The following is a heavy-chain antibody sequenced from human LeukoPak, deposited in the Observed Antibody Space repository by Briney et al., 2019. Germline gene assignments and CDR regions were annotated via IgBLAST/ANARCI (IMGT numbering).Heavy chain of an antibody. J-gene: IGHJ4*02. CDR3: ARDQGGAPY. D-gene: IGHD1-26*01. CDR2: ISSSSIYI. V-gene: IGHV3-21*01. CDR1: GFTFSNAW. Sequence: PGGSLRLSCAASGFTFSNAWMSWVRQAPGKGLEWVSSISSSSIYIYYADSVKGRFTISRDNAKNSLYLQMNSLRAEDTAVYYCARDQGGAPYWGQGTLVTVSS.